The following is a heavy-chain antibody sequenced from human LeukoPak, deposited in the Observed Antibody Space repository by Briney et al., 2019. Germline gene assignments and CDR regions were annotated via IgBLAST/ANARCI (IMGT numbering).Heavy chain of an antibody. Sequence: GESLKISCKVSGYSFTSYWIAWVRQMPGKGLEWMGIIHPGDSDVRYSLSFQRQVTVSVDKSISTAYLQWSSLKASDTATYYCAREYWGNLDYWGQGTLVTVSS. CDR2: IHPGDSDV. CDR1: GYSFTSYW. CDR3: AREYWGNLDY. J-gene: IGHJ4*02. D-gene: IGHD7-27*01. V-gene: IGHV5-51*01.